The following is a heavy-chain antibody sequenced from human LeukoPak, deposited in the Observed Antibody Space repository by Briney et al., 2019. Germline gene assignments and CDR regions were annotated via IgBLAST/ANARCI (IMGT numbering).Heavy chain of an antibody. J-gene: IGHJ4*02. CDR2: ISSSSSTI. CDR1: GFTFSSYS. Sequence: GGSLRLPCAASGFTFSSYSMNWDRQAPGKGLEWVSYISSSSSTIYYADSVKGRFTISRDNAKNSLYLQMNSLRDEDTAVYYCARVVITFGGVIAPPSPFDYWGQGTLVTVSS. D-gene: IGHD3-16*02. CDR3: ARVVITFGGVIAPPSPFDY. V-gene: IGHV3-48*02.